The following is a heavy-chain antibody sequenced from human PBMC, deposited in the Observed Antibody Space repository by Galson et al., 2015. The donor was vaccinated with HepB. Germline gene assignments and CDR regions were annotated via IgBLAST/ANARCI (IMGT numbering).Heavy chain of an antibody. CDR1: GFTFSNYA. V-gene: IGHV3-30*04. D-gene: IGHD4-23*01. J-gene: IGHJ2*01. CDR2: ITHDGSNK. CDR3: ARDPPDYGGDYGWYFDL. Sequence: YLRLSCAASGFTFSNYAMHWVRQAQGKGLEWVAVITHDGSNKHYADSVKGRFTISRDNSKNTLYLQVNSLRAEDTAVFYCARDPPDYGGDYGWYFDLRGRGTLVTVSS.